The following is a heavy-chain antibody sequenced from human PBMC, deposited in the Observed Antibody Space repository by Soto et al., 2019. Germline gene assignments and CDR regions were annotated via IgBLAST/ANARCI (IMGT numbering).Heavy chain of an antibody. Sequence: PGGSLRLSCAASGFTFSSYGIHWVRQAPGKGLEWVALISYDGSNKYYADSVKGRFTISRDNSRNTLYLQMNSLRAEDTAMYYCAKDAPYYFDCIDYHGPFDSWGQGTLVTVSS. D-gene: IGHD3-22*01. CDR3: AKDAPYYFDCIDYHGPFDS. V-gene: IGHV3-30*18. J-gene: IGHJ4*02. CDR1: GFTFSSYG. CDR2: ISYDGSNK.